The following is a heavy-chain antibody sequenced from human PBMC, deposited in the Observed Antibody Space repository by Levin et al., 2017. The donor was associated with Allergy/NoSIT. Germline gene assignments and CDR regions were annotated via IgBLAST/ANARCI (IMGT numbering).Heavy chain of an antibody. Sequence: SQTLSLTCAVYGGSFSGYSWTWIRQPPGKGLEWIGEIYHSGSTNYNPSLKSRVTISADTSKSQFSLKLTSVTAADTATYYCARRGVGRKSQKIYRDLDRLHPTPADVFDCWGQGTMVPVSP. V-gene: IGHV4-34*01. CDR3: ARRGVGRKSQKIYRDLDRLHPTPADVFDC. CDR2: IYHSGST. J-gene: IGHJ3*01. CDR1: GGSFSGYS. D-gene: IGHD3-9*01.